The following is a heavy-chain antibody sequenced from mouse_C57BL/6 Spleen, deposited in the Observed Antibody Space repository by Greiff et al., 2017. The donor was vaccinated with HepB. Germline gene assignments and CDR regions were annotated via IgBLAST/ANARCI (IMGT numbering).Heavy chain of an antibody. Sequence: VQLQESGAELARPGASVKMSCKASGYTFTSYTMHWVKQRPGQGLEWIGYINPSSGYTKYNQKFKDKATLTADKSSSTAYMQLSSLTSEDSAVYYCARQDYGSSYDYWGQGTTLTVSS. V-gene: IGHV1-4*01. CDR1: GYTFTSYT. CDR3: ARQDYGSSYDY. CDR2: INPSSGYT. J-gene: IGHJ2*01. D-gene: IGHD1-1*01.